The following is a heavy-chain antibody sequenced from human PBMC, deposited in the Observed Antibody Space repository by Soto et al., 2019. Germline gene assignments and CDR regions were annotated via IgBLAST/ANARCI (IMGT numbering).Heavy chain of an antibody. CDR1: GNSFSSSG. CDR2: VGAYSGDT. D-gene: IGHD2-8*02. CDR3: ASVMYYYMDV. J-gene: IGHJ6*03. Sequence: ASVKVSCKASGNSFSSSGVNWVRQAPGQGLEWVGWVGAYSGDTRYAPKLQGRVTINTDTSTGTVNMELRNLKSDDTGLYFCASVMYYYMDVWAKGTSVTVSS. V-gene: IGHV1-18*01.